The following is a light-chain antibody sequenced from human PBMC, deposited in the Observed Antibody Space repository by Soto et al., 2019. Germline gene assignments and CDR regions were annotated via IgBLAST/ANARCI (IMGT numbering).Light chain of an antibody. J-gene: IGLJ3*02. CDR3: AAWGDRLNTWV. Sequence: QSALTQPASVSGSPGQSITISCTGTSSDVGGYNHVSWYQHHPGKAPKLMIYEVSNRPSGVSNRFSGSKSGYTASLTISGLQAEDEADYFCAAWGDRLNTWVFGGGTKVTVL. CDR2: EVS. V-gene: IGLV2-14*01. CDR1: SSDVGGYNH.